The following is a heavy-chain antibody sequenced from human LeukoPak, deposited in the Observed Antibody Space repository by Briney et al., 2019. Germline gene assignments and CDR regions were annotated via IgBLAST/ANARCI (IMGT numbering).Heavy chain of an antibody. J-gene: IGHJ3*02. CDR3: ASATAPDAFDI. V-gene: IGHV4-30-4*08. CDR2: IHYHGST. CDR1: GDSISSGDYY. Sequence: SQTLSLTCTVSGDSISSGDYYWSSIRQPPGKGLEWIGYIHYHGSTYYNPALKSRVTISVETSKDQSSLKLSAVTAADTAGYYCASATAPDAFDIWGQGTMVTVSS.